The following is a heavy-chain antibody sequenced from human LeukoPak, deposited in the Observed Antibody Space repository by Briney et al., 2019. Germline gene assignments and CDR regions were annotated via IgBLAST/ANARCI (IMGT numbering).Heavy chain of an antibody. CDR3: ARRFVGATENWFDP. CDR2: IYYTGRT. CDR1: GGSMSKYF. V-gene: IGHV4-59*08. J-gene: IGHJ5*02. Sequence: SETLSLTCAVSGGSMSKYFWSWIRQPPGKELEWIGNIYYTGRTNYNPSLKSRVSISLDTSKNQFSLWLSSGTAADTAVYYCARRFVGATENWFDPWGQGTLVTVSS. D-gene: IGHD1-26*01.